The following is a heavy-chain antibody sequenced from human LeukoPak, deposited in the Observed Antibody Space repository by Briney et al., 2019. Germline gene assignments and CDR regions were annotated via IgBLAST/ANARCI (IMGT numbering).Heavy chain of an antibody. J-gene: IGHJ6*03. CDR2: IRYDGSNK. CDR3: ARNGYYDFWSGLTHYYYYYMDV. Sequence: GGSLRLSCAASGFTFSSYGMHWVRQAPGKGLEWVAFIRYDGSNKYYADSVKGRFTISRDNSKNTLYLQMNSLRAEDTAVYYCARNGYYDFWSGLTHYYYYYMDVWGKGTTVTVSS. V-gene: IGHV3-30*02. CDR1: GFTFSSYG. D-gene: IGHD3-3*01.